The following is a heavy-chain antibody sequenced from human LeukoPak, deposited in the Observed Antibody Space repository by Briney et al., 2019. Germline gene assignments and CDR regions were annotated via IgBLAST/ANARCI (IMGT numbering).Heavy chain of an antibody. CDR1: GFTFSRYA. CDR3: VKTYGYCSSTGCYVFDY. CDR2: ISPSGDST. J-gene: IGHJ4*02. D-gene: IGHD2-2*01. Sequence: GGSLRLSCSASGFTFSRYAMHWVRQAPGKGLEYVSGISPSGDSTYFADSVKGRFTISRDNSKNTLYLQMSSLKAEDTAVYYCVKTYGYCSSTGCYVFDYWGQGTLVTASS. V-gene: IGHV3-64D*09.